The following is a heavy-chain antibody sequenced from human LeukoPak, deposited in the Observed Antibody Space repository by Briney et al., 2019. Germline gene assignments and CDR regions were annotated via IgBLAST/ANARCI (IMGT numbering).Heavy chain of an antibody. Sequence: SETLSLTCTVSGGSISSYYWSWIRQPPGKGLEYIGYIYYSGSTNYNPSLKSRVTISVDTSKNQLSLKLSSVTAADTAVYYCARGQKYRSGYTVTELGSGYFDSWGQGTLVTVSS. D-gene: IGHD5-18*01. CDR3: ARGQKYRSGYTVTELGSGYFDS. J-gene: IGHJ4*02. CDR2: IYYSGST. CDR1: GGSISSYY. V-gene: IGHV4-59*01.